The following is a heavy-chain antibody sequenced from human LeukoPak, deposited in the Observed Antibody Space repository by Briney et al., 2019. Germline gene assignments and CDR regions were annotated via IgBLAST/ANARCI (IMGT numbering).Heavy chain of an antibody. CDR2: IYYRGST. D-gene: IGHD1-26*01. Sequence: SETLSLTCTVSGGSISSYYWSWIRQPPGKGLEWIGYIYYRGSTNYNPSLKSRVTISVDTSKNQFSLKLSSVTAADTAVYYCARYKYSGSSYYFDYWGQGTLVTVSS. CDR1: GGSISSYY. J-gene: IGHJ4*02. CDR3: ARYKYSGSSYYFDY. V-gene: IGHV4-59*01.